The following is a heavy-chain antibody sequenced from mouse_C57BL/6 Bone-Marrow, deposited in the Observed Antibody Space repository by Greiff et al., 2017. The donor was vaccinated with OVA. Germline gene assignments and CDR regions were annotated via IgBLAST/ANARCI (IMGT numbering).Heavy chain of an antibody. CDR2: ISDGGSYT. Sequence: EVKLVESGGGLVKPGGSLKLSCAASGFTFSSYAMSWVRQTPEKRLEWVATISDGGSYTYYPANVKGRFTISRDNAKNNLYLQMSHLKSEDTAMYYCARDRGGDYWGQGTTLTVSS. J-gene: IGHJ2*01. CDR3: ARDRGGDY. D-gene: IGHD1-1*02. V-gene: IGHV5-4*01. CDR1: GFTFSSYA.